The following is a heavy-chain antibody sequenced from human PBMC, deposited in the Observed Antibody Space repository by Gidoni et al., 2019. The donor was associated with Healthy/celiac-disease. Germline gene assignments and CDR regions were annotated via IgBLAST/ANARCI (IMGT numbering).Heavy chain of an antibody. CDR3: AREVRTYYYRYSMDV. CDR1: EFTFRNYN. J-gene: IGHJ6*02. CDR2: ISYDGSTK. D-gene: IGHD2-2*01. V-gene: IGHV3-30-3*01. Sequence: QAQLVESGGGVVQPGRSLRLSCATSEFTFRNYNMNWVRQAPGRGLEWVAVISYDGSTKYYADSVKGRFTISRDNSKNTLSLQMNSLRDEDTAVYYCAREVRTYYYRYSMDVWGQGTTVTVSS.